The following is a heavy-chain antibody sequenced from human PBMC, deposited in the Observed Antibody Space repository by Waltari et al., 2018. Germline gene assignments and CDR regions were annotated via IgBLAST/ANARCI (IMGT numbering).Heavy chain of an antibody. CDR3: ARVKRGVVSAGTRVYYYYYMDV. CDR2: FFSSGNT. D-gene: IGHD2-2*01. J-gene: IGHJ6*03. CDR1: GGSVNSYY. Sequence: VQLQESGPGLVKPSETLSPTCTVPGGSVNSYYWTLLRPPAGKGLEWIGRFFSSGNTNYNPSLKSRVTMSVDTSKNQFSLKLSSVTAADTAVYFCARVKRGVVSAGTRVYYYYYMDVWGKGTTVTISS. V-gene: IGHV4-4*07.